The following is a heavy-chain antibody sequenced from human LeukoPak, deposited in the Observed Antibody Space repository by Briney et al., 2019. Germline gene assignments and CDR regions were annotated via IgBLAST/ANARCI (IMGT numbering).Heavy chain of an antibody. CDR1: GGSFSGYY. Sequence: SETLSLTCAVYGGSFSGYYWSWIRQPPGKGLEWIGEINHSGSTNYNPSLKSRVTISVDTSKNQFSPKLSSVTAADTAVYYCAGWLGYYFDYWGQGTLVTISS. CDR2: INHSGST. CDR3: AGWLGYYFDY. V-gene: IGHV4-34*01. J-gene: IGHJ4*02. D-gene: IGHD6-19*01.